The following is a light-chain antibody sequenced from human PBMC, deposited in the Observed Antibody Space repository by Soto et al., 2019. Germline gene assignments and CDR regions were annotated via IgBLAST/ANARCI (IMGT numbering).Light chain of an antibody. J-gene: IGLJ1*01. CDR2: EVS. Sequence: QSALTQPASVSESPGQSITISCTGTSRDVGGYNYVSWYQQHPGEVPRLVIYEVSNRPSGVSSRFSGSKSGNTASLTISGLLAEDEADYYCSSHTSSSTYVFGAGTKVTVL. V-gene: IGLV2-14*01. CDR1: SRDVGGYNY. CDR3: SSHTSSSTYV.